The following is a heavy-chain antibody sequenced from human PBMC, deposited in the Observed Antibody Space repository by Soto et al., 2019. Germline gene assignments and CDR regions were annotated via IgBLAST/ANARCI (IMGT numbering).Heavy chain of an antibody. J-gene: IGHJ4*02. V-gene: IGHV3-23*01. CDR1: GFTFSSYA. CDR3: AKILLYSVTIDFDY. CDR2: ISGSGGST. D-gene: IGHD4-17*01. Sequence: GGSLRLSCAASGFTFSSYAMSWIRQAPGKGLEWVSAISGSGGSTYYADSVKGRFTISRDNSKNTLYLQMNSLRAEDTAVYYCAKILLYSVTIDFDYWGQGTLVTVSS.